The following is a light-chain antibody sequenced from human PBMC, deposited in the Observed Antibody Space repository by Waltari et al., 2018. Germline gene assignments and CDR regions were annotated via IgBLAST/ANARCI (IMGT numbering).Light chain of an antibody. J-gene: IGLJ2*01. CDR1: SSNIGRNT. Sequence: QYVLTQPPSASGTPGQRVAISCSGSSSNIGRNTVNWYQQLPGTAPKLLIYFNVTPPSGVPDRFYGPKSGASASLAISGLRSEDEADYYCAAWDDSLNGVGFGGGTKLTVL. V-gene: IGLV1-44*01. CDR2: FNV. CDR3: AAWDDSLNGVG.